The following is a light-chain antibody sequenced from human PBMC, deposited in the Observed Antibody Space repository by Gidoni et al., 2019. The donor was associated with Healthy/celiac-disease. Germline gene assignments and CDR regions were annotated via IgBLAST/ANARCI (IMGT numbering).Light chain of an antibody. CDR1: QSVSSSY. J-gene: IGKJ1*01. CDR3: QQYGSSPPLT. CDR2: GAS. Sequence: EIVLTRSPGTLSLSPGERATLSCRASQSVSSSYLAWYQQKPGQAPRLLIYGASSRATGIPDRFSGSGSGTDFTLTISRLEPEDFAVYYCQQYGSSPPLTFXQXTKVEIK. V-gene: IGKV3-20*01.